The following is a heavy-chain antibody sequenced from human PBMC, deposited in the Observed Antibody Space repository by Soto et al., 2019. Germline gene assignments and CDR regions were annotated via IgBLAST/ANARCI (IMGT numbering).Heavy chain of an antibody. J-gene: IGHJ4*02. CDR2: IIPIFGTA. CDR3: ANLGTTVGH. V-gene: IGHV1-69*01. CDR1: GGTXXSYA. D-gene: IGHD4-17*01. Sequence: XXGGTXXSYAISWVRQAPGQGLEWMGGIIPIFGTANYAQKFQGRVTITADESTSTAYMELSSLRSEDTAVYYCANLGTTVGHWGQGTLVTVSS.